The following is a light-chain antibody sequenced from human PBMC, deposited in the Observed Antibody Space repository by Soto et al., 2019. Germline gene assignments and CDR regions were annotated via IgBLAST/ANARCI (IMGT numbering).Light chain of an antibody. CDR1: SSDVGGHNY. V-gene: IGLV2-11*01. J-gene: IGLJ1*01. CDR2: DVS. Sequence: QSALTQPRSVSGSPGQSVTISCTGTSSDVGGHNYVSWYQQHPGKAPKLMIYDVSKRPSGVPDRFSGSKSGNTASLTISGLQAEDEADYYCCSYAGSYTSYVFGTGTKVTV. CDR3: CSYAGSYTSYV.